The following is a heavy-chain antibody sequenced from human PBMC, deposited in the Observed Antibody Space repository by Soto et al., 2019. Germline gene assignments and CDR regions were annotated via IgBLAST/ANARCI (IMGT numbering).Heavy chain of an antibody. D-gene: IGHD3-22*01. J-gene: IGHJ6*02. CDR3: AGSGYYHNSGMDV. CDR2: VSSTGST. V-gene: IGHV4-59*01. CDR1: GASITQYY. Sequence: SETLSLTCTVSGASITQYYWNWIRQSPGKGLEWIVSVSSTGSTVYNPSLTSRVTVSLDTSKNQFSLTLNSVTAADTAVYYCAGSGYYHNSGMDVWGQGTTVTVSS.